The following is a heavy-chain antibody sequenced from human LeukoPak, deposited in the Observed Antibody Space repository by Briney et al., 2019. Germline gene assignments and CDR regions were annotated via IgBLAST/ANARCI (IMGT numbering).Heavy chain of an antibody. CDR3: ARGSYGDPALFDY. V-gene: IGHV4-30-2*01. J-gene: IGHJ4*02. D-gene: IGHD4-17*01. CDR2: IYHGGST. CDR1: GGSISSGDYS. Sequence: SETLSLTCAVSGGSISSGDYSWSWIRQPPGKGLEWIGYIYHGGSTYYNPSLKSRVTISVDRSKNQFSLKLSSVTAADTAVYYCARGSYGDPALFDYWGQGTLVTVSS.